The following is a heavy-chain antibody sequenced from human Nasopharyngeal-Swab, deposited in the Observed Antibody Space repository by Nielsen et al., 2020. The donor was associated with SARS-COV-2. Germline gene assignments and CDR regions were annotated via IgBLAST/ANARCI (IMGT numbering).Heavy chain of an antibody. D-gene: IGHD6-13*01. V-gene: IGHV3-9*01. CDR2: ISWNSGSI. CDR1: GFTFDDYA. Sequence: SLKISCAASGFTFDDYAMHWVRQAPGKGLEWVSGISWNSGSIGYVDSVKGRFTISRDNAKNSLYLQMNSLRAEDTAVYYCAKDGEEQQLVRYFQHWGQGTLVTVSS. J-gene: IGHJ1*01. CDR3: AKDGEEQQLVRYFQH.